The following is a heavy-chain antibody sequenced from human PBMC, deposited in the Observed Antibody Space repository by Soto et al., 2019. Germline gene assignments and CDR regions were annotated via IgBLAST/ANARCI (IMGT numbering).Heavy chain of an antibody. Sequence: QVQLVQSGAEVKKPGASVKVSCKASGYTFTSYDINWVRQATGQGLEWMGWMNPNSGNTGSAQKFQGRVTMTRNTSISTAYMERSSLRSEDTAVYFCARERSAAGTGWFDPWGQGTLVTVSS. CDR2: MNPNSGNT. V-gene: IGHV1-8*01. CDR1: GYTFTSYD. D-gene: IGHD6-13*01. J-gene: IGHJ5*02. CDR3: ARERSAAGTGWFDP.